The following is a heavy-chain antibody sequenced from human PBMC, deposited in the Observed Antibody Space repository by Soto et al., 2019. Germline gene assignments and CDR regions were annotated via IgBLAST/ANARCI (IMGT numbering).Heavy chain of an antibody. CDR1: GGTFSSYA. V-gene: IGHV1-69*06. Sequence: SVKVSCKASGGTFSSYAISWVRQAPGQGLGWMGGIIPIFGTANYAQKFQGRVTITADKSTSTAYMELSSLRSEDTAVYYCAREGYCSSSSCYHSYGMDVWGQGTTFTVSS. CDR2: IIPIFGTA. J-gene: IGHJ6*02. CDR3: AREGYCSSSSCYHSYGMDV. D-gene: IGHD2-2*01.